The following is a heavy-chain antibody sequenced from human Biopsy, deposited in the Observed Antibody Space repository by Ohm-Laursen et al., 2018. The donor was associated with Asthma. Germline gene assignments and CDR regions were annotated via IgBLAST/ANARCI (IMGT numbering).Heavy chain of an antibody. V-gene: IGHV3-53*01. Sequence: SLRLSCAASGFAVSRDHMFWVRQAPGKGLEWVSVIYSGGTSHTADSVRGRFTISRDYSKNTLYLQMNSLRAEDTAVYYCARGDSSGWSQYYFDYWGQGTLVTVSS. D-gene: IGHD6-19*01. J-gene: IGHJ4*02. CDR1: GFAVSRDH. CDR2: IYSGGTS. CDR3: ARGDSSGWSQYYFDY.